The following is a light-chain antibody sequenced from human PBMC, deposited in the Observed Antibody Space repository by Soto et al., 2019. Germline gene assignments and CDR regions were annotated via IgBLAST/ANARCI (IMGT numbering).Light chain of an antibody. Sequence: QLTQSPSTLSASVGDRVTITCRASQSIGTWLAWYQQRPGKAPIRLISESSILESGVPSRYSGGGSGTEFTLSISSLQPDDSASYSCQNQGTFGQGTKVEIK. V-gene: IGKV1-5*03. CDR2: ESS. CDR3: QNQGT. CDR1: QSIGTW. J-gene: IGKJ1*01.